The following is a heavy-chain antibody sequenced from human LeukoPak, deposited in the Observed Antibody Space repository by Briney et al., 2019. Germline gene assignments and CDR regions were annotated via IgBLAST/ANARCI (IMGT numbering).Heavy chain of an antibody. D-gene: IGHD5-12*01. CDR2: ISSSSSTI. V-gene: IGHV3-48*01. J-gene: IGHJ4*02. CDR1: GFTFSSYS. CDR3: ARDSGWEGYEY. Sequence: GGSLRLSCAASGFTFSSYSMNWVRQAPGKGLEWVSYISSSSSTIYYADSVKGRFTISRDNAKNSLYLQMNSLRAEDTAVYYCARDSGWEGYEYWGQGTLVTVSS.